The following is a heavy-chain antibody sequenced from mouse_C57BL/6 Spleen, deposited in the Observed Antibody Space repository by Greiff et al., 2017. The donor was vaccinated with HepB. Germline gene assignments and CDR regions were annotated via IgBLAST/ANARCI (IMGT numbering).Heavy chain of an antibody. J-gene: IGHJ2*01. CDR2: ITYDGSN. CDR1: GYSITSGYY. Sequence: EVQRVESGPGLVKPSQSLSLTCSVTGYSITSGYYWNWIRQFPGNKLEWMGYITYDGSNNYNPSLKNRISITRDTSKNQFFLKLNSVTTEDTATYYCARAITTVVAHYFDYWGQGTTLTVSS. D-gene: IGHD1-1*01. CDR3: ARAITTVVAHYFDY. V-gene: IGHV3-6*01.